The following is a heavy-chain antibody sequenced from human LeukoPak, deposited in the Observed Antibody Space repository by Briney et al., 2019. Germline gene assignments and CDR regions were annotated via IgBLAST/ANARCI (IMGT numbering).Heavy chain of an antibody. Sequence: PGGSLRLSCSASGFTFSNYAIHWVRQAPGKGLEYVSTISNNGGNTNYADSVKGRFTISRDNSKNTLYLQMSSLRAEDTALYYCARGGDSSGSYFDYWGQGTLVTVSS. J-gene: IGHJ4*02. D-gene: IGHD3-22*01. CDR3: ARGGDSSGSYFDY. V-gene: IGHV3-64D*06. CDR1: GFTFSNYA. CDR2: ISNNGGNT.